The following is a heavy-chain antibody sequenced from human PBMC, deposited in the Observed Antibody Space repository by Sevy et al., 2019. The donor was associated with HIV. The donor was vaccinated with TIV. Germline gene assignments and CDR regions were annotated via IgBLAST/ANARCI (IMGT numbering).Heavy chain of an antibody. CDR3: ARAYSGYVGHDY. Sequence: SETLSLTCTVSGGSISSGDYYWSWIRQPPGKGLEWIGYIYYSGSTYYNPSLKSRVTISVDSSKNQFSLKLSSVTAADTAVYYCARAYSGYVGHDYWGQGTLVTVSS. J-gene: IGHJ4*02. CDR2: IYYSGST. CDR1: GGSISSGDYY. V-gene: IGHV4-30-4*01. D-gene: IGHD5-12*01.